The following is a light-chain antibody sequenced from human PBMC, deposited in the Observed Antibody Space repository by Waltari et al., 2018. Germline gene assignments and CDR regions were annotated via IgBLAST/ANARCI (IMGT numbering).Light chain of an antibody. V-gene: IGLV1-44*01. J-gene: IGLJ3*02. CDR2: GDN. CDR3: AGWDDSLNGPV. CDR1: LSNIASNT. Sequence: QSVLPQPPSASGTPGQRVTISCSGSLSNIASNTVNRSRQLPGTAPKLLIYGDNQRPSGVPDRFSGSKSGTSASLAISGLQSADEADYYCAGWDDSLNGPVFGGGTKLTVL.